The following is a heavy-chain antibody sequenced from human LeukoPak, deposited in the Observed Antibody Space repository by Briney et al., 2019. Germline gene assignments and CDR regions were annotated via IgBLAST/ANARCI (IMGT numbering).Heavy chain of an antibody. D-gene: IGHD6-6*01. V-gene: IGHV4-34*01. CDR2: INHSGST. J-gene: IGHJ6*02. CDR1: GGSFSGYY. Sequence: SETLSLTCAVYGGSFSGYYWSWIRQPPGKGLEWIGEINHSGSTNYNPSLKSRVTISVDTSKNQFSLKLSSVTAADTAVYYCARVRGTAREYYYYGMDVWGQGTTVTVSS. CDR3: ARVRGTAREYYYYGMDV.